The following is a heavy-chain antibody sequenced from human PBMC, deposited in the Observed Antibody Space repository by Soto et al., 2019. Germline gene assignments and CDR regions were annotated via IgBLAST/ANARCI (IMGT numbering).Heavy chain of an antibody. D-gene: IGHD3-9*01. V-gene: IGHV1-18*01. Sequence: GASVKVSCKASGYTFTSYAMHWVRQAPGQGLEWMGWISAYNGNTNYAQKFQGRVTMTTDTSTSTAYMELRSLRSDDTAVYYCAMDTQNILTGYSPFPYYYYYGMDVWGQGTTVTVSS. CDR3: AMDTQNILTGYSPFPYYYYYGMDV. CDR2: ISAYNGNT. CDR1: GYTFTSYA. J-gene: IGHJ6*02.